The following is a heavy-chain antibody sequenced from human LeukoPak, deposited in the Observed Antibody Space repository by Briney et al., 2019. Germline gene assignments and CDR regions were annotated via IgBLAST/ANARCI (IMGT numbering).Heavy chain of an antibody. CDR1: GFTFSSYG. V-gene: IGHV3-33*01. Sequence: GRSLRLSCAASGFTFSSYGMHWVCQAPGKGLEWVAVIWYDGSNKYYADSVKGRFTISRDNSKNTLYLQMNSLRAEDTAVYYCARDQVRRGGDYYGMDVWGQGTTVTVSS. J-gene: IGHJ6*02. D-gene: IGHD2-21*01. CDR3: ARDQVRRGGDYYGMDV. CDR2: IWYDGSNK.